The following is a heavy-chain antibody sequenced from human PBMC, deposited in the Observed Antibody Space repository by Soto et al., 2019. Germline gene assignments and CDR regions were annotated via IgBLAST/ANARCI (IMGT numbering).Heavy chain of an antibody. J-gene: IGHJ5*02. CDR2: IRAYNGNT. CDR3: ARIYLPLVLVAINGFDP. CDR1: LYCLPSHC. D-gene: IGHD2-8*01. Sequence: AASDHVSHQHSLYCLPSHCNILVRLDPAHRLEWMGWIRAYNGNTNYAQKLQGRVTMTTDTSTSTAYMELRSLRSDDRGVYYCARIYLPLVLVAINGFDPWGQGTTVTVSS. V-gene: IGHV1-18*01.